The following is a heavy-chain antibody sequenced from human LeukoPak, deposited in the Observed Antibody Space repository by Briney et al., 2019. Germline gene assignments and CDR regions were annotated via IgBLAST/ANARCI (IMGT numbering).Heavy chain of an antibody. Sequence: GASVKVSCKASGYTFTSYGISWVRQAPGQGLEWMGWNSAYNGNTNYAQKLQGRVTMTTDTSTSTAYMELRSLRSDDTAVYYCAREAYYYGSGSYPDYWGQGTLVTVSS. J-gene: IGHJ4*02. CDR2: NSAYNGNT. CDR1: GYTFTSYG. V-gene: IGHV1-18*01. CDR3: AREAYYYGSGSYPDY. D-gene: IGHD3-10*01.